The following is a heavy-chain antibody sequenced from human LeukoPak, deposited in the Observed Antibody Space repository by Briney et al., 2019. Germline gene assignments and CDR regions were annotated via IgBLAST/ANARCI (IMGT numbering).Heavy chain of an antibody. CDR2: IKQDGGEK. CDR3: ARDGRPLDY. V-gene: IGHV3-7*03. J-gene: IGHJ4*02. CDR1: GITFSRYW. Sequence: GGSLRLSCVDSGITFSRYWMSWVRQAPGKGLEWVANIKQDGGEKYYVDSVKGRFTISRDNAKNSLYLQMNSLRVEDTAVYYCARDGRPLDYWGQGTVVTVPS.